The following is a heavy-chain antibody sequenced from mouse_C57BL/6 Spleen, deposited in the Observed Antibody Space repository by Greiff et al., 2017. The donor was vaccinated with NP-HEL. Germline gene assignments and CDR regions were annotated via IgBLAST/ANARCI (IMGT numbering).Heavy chain of an antibody. V-gene: IGHV1-22*01. Sequence: EVQLHQSGPELVKPGASVKMSCKASGYTFTDYNMHWVKQSHGKSLEWIGYINPNNGGTSYNQKFKGKATLTVNKSSSTAYMELRSLTSEDSAVYYCARGGRKWYFDVWGTGTTVTVSS. CDR2: INPNNGGT. CDR3: ARGGRKWYFDV. CDR1: GYTFTDYN. D-gene: IGHD3-3*01. J-gene: IGHJ1*03.